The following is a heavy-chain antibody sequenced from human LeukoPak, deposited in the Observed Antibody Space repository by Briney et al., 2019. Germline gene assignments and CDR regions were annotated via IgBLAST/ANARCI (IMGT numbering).Heavy chain of an antibody. V-gene: IGHV3-30-3*01. CDR1: GFTFSSYA. D-gene: IGHD6-19*01. J-gene: IGHJ4*02. CDR3: ARDLNSSESITEYSSGWNYFDY. CDR2: MSYDGSNK. Sequence: GGSLRLSCAASGFTFSSYAMHWVRQAPGKGLEWVAVMSYDGSNKYYADSVKGRVTISRDNSKNTLYLQMNSLRAEDTAVYYCARDLNSSESITEYSSGWNYFDYWGQGTLVTVSS.